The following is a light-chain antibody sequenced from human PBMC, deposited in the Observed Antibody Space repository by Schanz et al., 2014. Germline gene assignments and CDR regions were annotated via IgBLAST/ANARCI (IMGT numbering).Light chain of an antibody. Sequence: EIVLTQSPGTLSLSPGERATLSCRASQSVSRNYLAWYQQKPGQAPRLLIYDASRRATGIPDRFSGSGSGTDFTLTISRLEPEDFAVYYCQQYSTSPFTFGQGTKLEIK. CDR2: DAS. CDR1: QSVSRNY. CDR3: QQYSTSPFT. J-gene: IGKJ2*01. V-gene: IGKV3-20*01.